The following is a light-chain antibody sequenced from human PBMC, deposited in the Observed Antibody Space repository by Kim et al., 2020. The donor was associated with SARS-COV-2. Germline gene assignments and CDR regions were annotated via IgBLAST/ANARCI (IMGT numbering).Light chain of an antibody. CDR3: QVWDANTYV. J-gene: IGLJ1*01. CDR2: QNN. Sequence: SSELTQPPSVSVSPGQTATITCFGDKLGSKHICWYQQKAGQSPVLVIYQNNRRPPGIPERFSGSNSGITATLTISGTQAMDEADYYCQVWDANTYVFGTG. CDR1: KLGSKH. V-gene: IGLV3-1*01.